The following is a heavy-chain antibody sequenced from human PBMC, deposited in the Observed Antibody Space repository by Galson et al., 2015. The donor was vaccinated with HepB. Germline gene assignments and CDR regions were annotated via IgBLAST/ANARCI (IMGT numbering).Heavy chain of an antibody. CDR3: ARGPFCNRIVCYGETRAYYYFALDV. CDR2: ISFDGRDK. Sequence: SLRLSCAVSGFTFSAFPMHWVRQSPGQGLEWVALISFDGRDKYYADSVKGRFTISRDNSKNTLYLQMNSLRTEDTAVYYCARGPFCNRIVCYGETRAYYYFALDVWGHGTTVIVS. J-gene: IGHJ6*02. CDR1: GFTFSAFP. D-gene: IGHD2/OR15-2a*01. V-gene: IGHV3-30*04.